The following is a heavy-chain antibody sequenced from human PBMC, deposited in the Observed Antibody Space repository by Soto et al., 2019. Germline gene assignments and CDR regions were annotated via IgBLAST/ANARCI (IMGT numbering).Heavy chain of an antibody. CDR2: ISTYNGNT. D-gene: IGHD2-2*01. V-gene: IGHV1-18*01. J-gene: IGHJ6*02. Sequence: QVQLVQSGAEVKKPGASVKVSCKASGYTFTSHGITWVRQAPGQGLEWMGWISTYNGNTNYAQKLQGRVTLTTDTSTSTAYMELRSLRSDDAAVYYCARGASCTSTSCYDCFHYGMDVWGQGTTVTVSS. CDR1: GYTFTSHG. CDR3: ARGASCTSTSCYDCFHYGMDV.